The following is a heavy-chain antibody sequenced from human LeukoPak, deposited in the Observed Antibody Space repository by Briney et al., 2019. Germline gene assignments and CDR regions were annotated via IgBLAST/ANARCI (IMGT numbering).Heavy chain of an antibody. J-gene: IGHJ3*02. Sequence: GGSLRLSCAASGFTFSSYSMNWVRQAPGKGLEWVSSISSSSYIYYADSVKGRFTISRDNAKNSLYLQMNSLRAEDTAVYYCAREHYSGSRVGAFDIWGQGTMVTVSS. CDR1: GFTFSSYS. V-gene: IGHV3-21*01. D-gene: IGHD1-26*01. CDR3: AREHYSGSRVGAFDI. CDR2: ISSSSYI.